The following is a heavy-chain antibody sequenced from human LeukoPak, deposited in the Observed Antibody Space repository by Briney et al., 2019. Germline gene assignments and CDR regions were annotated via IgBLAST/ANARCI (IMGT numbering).Heavy chain of an antibody. CDR3: ARGAIDSSGYNYYFDY. V-gene: IGHV4-59*01. CDR1: GGSISSYY. Sequence: SETLSLTCTVSGGSISSYYWSWIRQPPGKGLEWIGYIYYSGSTNYNPSLKSRVTISVDTSKNQFPLKLSSVTAADTAVYYCARGAIDSSGYNYYFDYWGQGTLVTVSS. D-gene: IGHD3-22*01. J-gene: IGHJ4*02. CDR2: IYYSGST.